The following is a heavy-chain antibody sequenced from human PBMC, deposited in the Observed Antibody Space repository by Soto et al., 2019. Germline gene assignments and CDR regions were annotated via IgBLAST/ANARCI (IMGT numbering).Heavy chain of an antibody. Sequence: QVQLVQSGAEVKKPGASVKVSCMASGYTFTGYFIHWVREVPGQGLEYMGWINPNTGGTDYAQKFQGRVTMTRDASTSTVFMEMKRLTSDDTAVYYCARVASWGARDWFDPWGQGTLVTVSS. V-gene: IGHV1-2*02. CDR3: ARVASWGARDWFDP. D-gene: IGHD3-16*01. J-gene: IGHJ5*02. CDR2: INPNTGGT. CDR1: GYTFTGYF.